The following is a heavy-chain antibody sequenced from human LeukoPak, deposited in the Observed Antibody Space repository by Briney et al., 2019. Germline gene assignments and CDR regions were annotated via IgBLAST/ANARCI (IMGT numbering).Heavy chain of an antibody. D-gene: IGHD2-15*01. CDR2: IIPILGIA. Sequence: SVKVSCKASGGTFSSYAISWVRQAPGQGLEWMGRIIPILGIANYAQKFQGRVTITADKSTSTAYMELSSLRSEDTAVYYCARVPWSLLRPFDYWGQGTLVTVSS. V-gene: IGHV1-69*04. CDR3: ARVPWSLLRPFDY. CDR1: GGTFSSYA. J-gene: IGHJ4*02.